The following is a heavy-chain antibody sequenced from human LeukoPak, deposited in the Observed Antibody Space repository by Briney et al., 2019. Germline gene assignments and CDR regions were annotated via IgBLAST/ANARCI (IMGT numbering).Heavy chain of an antibody. V-gene: IGHV3-15*01. CDR3: TRGGRVVVAATNY. D-gene: IGHD2-15*01. CDR1: GFTFSNAW. CDR2: IKSKTDGGTT. J-gene: IGHJ4*02. Sequence: GGSLRLSCAASGFTFSNAWMSWVRQAPGKGLEWVGRIKSKTDGGTTEYAASVKGRFTISRDDSKSIAYLQMNSLKTEDTAVYYCTRGGRVVVAATNYWGQGTLVTVSS.